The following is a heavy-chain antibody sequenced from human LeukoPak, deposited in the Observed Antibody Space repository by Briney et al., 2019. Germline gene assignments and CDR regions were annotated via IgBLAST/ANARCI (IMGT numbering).Heavy chain of an antibody. CDR2: IKQDGSEK. V-gene: IGHV3-7*01. D-gene: IGHD6-13*01. Sequence: PGGSLRLSCAASGFTFSNYWMSWVRQAPGKGLEWVANIKQDGSEKKYLDSVKGRFTISRDNAKNSLYLQMNSLRAEDTAVYYCARDHDSSSCPYFDYWGQGTLVTVSS. CDR3: ARDHDSSSCPYFDY. CDR1: GFTFSNYW. J-gene: IGHJ4*02.